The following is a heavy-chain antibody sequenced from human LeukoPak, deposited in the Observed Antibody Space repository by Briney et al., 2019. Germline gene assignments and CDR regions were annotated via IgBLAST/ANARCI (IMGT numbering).Heavy chain of an antibody. V-gene: IGHV4-59*01. CDR3: ARLGSPINWFDP. CDR1: GGSISSYY. D-gene: IGHD6-13*01. Sequence: PSETLSLTCTVSGGSISSYYWSWIRQPPGKGLEWIGYIYYSGSTNYNPSLKSRANISVDTSKNQFSLKLSSVTAADTAVYYCARLGSPINWFDPWGQGTLVTVSS. J-gene: IGHJ5*02. CDR2: IYYSGST.